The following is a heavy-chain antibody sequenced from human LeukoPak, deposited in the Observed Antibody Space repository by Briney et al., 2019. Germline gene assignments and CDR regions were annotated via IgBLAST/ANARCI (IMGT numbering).Heavy chain of an antibody. CDR1: GFTFSSYA. CDR3: ARAFIHDYGDYLAY. CDR2: ISYDGSNK. J-gene: IGHJ4*02. V-gene: IGHV3-30*04. Sequence: GRSLRLSCAASGFTFSSYAMHWVRQAPGKGLEWVAVISYDGSNKYYADSVKGRFTISRDNSKNTLYLQMNSLRAEDTAVYYCARAFIHDYGDYLAYWGQGTLVTVSS. D-gene: IGHD4-17*01.